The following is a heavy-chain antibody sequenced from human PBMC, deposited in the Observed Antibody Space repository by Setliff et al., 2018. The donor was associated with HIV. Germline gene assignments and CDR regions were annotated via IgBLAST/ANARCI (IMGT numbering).Heavy chain of an antibody. J-gene: IGHJ6*03. CDR3: ARVSYYDKKGISFYYYYMDV. CDR2: IYSSGST. D-gene: IGHD3-22*01. Sequence: SETLSLTCTVSGGSISRYYWSWIRQPAGKGLEWIGRIYSSGSTNYNPSLKSRVTMSLDTSKNQFSLKLSSVTAADTAMYYCARVSYYDKKGISFYYYYMDVWGKGTTVTVSS. CDR1: GGSISRYY. V-gene: IGHV4-4*07.